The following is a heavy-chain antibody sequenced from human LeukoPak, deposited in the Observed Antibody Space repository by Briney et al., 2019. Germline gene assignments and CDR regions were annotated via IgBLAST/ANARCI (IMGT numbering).Heavy chain of an antibody. V-gene: IGHV1-24*01. Sequence: ASVKVSCKVSGYTLTELSMLWVRQAPGKGLEWMGGFDPEDGETIYAQKFQGRVTMTEDTSTDTAYMELSSLRSEDTAVYYCATDLGDNWNSKPGVLWGQGTLVTVSS. J-gene: IGHJ4*02. CDR1: GYTLTELS. CDR2: FDPEDGET. CDR3: ATDLGDNWNSKPGVL. D-gene: IGHD1-7*01.